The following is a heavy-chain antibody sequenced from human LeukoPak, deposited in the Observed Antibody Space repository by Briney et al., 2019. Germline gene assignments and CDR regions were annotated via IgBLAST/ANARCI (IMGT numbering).Heavy chain of an antibody. V-gene: IGHV4-39*07. Sequence: SETLSLTCTVSGGSISSSSYYWGWIRQPPGKGLEWIGSIYYSGSTNYNPSLKSRVTMSVDTSKNQFSLKLSSVTAADTAVYYCARGGDVVVPAAHFDYWGQGTLVTVSS. D-gene: IGHD2-2*01. J-gene: IGHJ4*02. CDR3: ARGGDVVVPAAHFDY. CDR2: IYYSGST. CDR1: GGSISSSSYY.